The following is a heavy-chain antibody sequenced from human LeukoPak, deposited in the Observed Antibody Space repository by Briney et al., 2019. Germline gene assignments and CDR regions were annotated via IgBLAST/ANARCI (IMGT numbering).Heavy chain of an antibody. CDR2: INAGNGNT. Sequence: ASVKVSCKASGYTFTSYAMHWVRQAPGQRLEWMGWINAGNGNTKYSQKFQGRVTITRDTSASTAYMELSSLRSEDTAVYYCARGRLWFGELYLDYWGQGTLVTVSS. V-gene: IGHV1-3*01. D-gene: IGHD3-10*01. J-gene: IGHJ4*02. CDR1: GYTFTSYA. CDR3: ARGRLWFGELYLDY.